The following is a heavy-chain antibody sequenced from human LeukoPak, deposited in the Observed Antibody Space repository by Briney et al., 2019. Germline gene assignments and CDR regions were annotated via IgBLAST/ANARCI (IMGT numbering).Heavy chain of an antibody. CDR2: ISYDGSNK. D-gene: IGHD3-22*01. V-gene: IGHV3-30*18. J-gene: IGHJ4*02. CDR3: AKAPYYYDSSGYYFDY. CDR1: GFTFSSYG. Sequence: GGSLRFSCAASGFTFSSYGMSWVRQAPGKGLEWVAVISYDGSNKYYADSVKGRFTISRDNSKNTLYLQMNSLRAEDTAVYYCAKAPYYYDSSGYYFDYWGQGTLVTVSS.